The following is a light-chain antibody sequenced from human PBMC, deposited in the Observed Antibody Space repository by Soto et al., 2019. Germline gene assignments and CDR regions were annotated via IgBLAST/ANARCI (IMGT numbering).Light chain of an antibody. J-gene: IGKJ1*01. Sequence: DIQMTQSPSTLSASVGERVTITCRASQTINSWLAWYQQKPGKAPKLLIYDVSSLKSGVPSRFSGSGSGTEFTLTISSLQPDDFATYYCQQYNSYSWTFGQGTKVDIK. CDR3: QQYNSYSWT. CDR1: QTINSW. CDR2: DVS. V-gene: IGKV1-5*01.